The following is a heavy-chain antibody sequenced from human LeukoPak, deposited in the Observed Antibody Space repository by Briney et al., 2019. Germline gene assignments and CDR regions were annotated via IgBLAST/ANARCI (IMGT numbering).Heavy chain of an antibody. CDR1: GRSFSGYY. D-gene: IGHD3-3*01. J-gene: IGHJ4*02. Sequence: PSETLSLTCAVYGRSFSGYYWTYIRQPPGKGLEWIGEINHSGSTNYNPSLKSRVTISVDTSKNQFSLKLSSVTAADTAVYYCARQRRAESGTAPTFDYWGQGTQVTVSS. CDR2: INHSGST. V-gene: IGHV4-34*01. CDR3: ARQRRAESGTAPTFDY.